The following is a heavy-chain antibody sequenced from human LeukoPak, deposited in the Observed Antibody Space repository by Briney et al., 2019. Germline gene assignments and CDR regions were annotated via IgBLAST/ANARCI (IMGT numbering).Heavy chain of an antibody. CDR1: GGSFSGYY. CDR2: INHSGST. CDR3: ARGRGSGSYYTIPYYYYYYMDV. D-gene: IGHD3-10*01. Sequence: PSETLSLTCAVYGGSFSGYYWSWIRQPPGKWLEWIGEINHSGSTNYNPSLKSRVTISVDTSKNQFSLKLSSVTAADTAVYYCARGRGSGSYYTIPYYYYYYMDVWGKGTTVTVSS. J-gene: IGHJ6*03. V-gene: IGHV4-34*01.